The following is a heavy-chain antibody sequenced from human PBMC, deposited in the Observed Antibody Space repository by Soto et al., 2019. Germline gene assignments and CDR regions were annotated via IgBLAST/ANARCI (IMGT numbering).Heavy chain of an antibody. V-gene: IGHV4-59*01. CDR2: IYYSGST. Sequence: PSETLSLTCTVSGGSISSYYWSWIRQPPGKGLEWIGYIYYSGSTNYNPSLKSRVTISVDTSKNQFSLKLSSVTAADTAVYYCAGAYYYDSSGSTLYLDYWGQGTLVTVSS. CDR1: GGSISSYY. D-gene: IGHD3-22*01. J-gene: IGHJ4*02. CDR3: AGAYYYDSSGSTLYLDY.